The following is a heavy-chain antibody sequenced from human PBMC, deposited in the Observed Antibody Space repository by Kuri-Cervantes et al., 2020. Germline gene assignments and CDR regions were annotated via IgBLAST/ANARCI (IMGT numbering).Heavy chain of an antibody. J-gene: IGHJ4*02. CDR2: IYHSGST. D-gene: IGHD3-9*01. V-gene: IGHV4-34*01. Sequence: SETLSLTCAVYGGSFSGYYWSWIRQPPGKGLEWIGSIYHSGSTYYNPSLKSRVTISVDTSKNQFSLKLSSVTAADTAVYYCARAPFDWRFDYWGQGTLVTVSS. CDR1: GGSFSGYY. CDR3: ARAPFDWRFDY.